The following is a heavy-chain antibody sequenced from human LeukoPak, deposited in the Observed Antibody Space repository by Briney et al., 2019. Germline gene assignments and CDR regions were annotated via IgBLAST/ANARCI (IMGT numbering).Heavy chain of an antibody. CDR1: GDSFRSYY. CDR3: ARGGIVRSRTNWFDP. Sequence: SETLSLTCTVSGDSFRSYYWNWIRQSRGKGLECIGYIDPSGSTNYNPSLKSRVTISVDTSRNQFSLKLSSVTAADTAVYFCARGGIVRSRTNWFDPWGQGTLVTVSS. V-gene: IGHV4-59*01. J-gene: IGHJ5*02. CDR2: IDPSGST. D-gene: IGHD1-26*01.